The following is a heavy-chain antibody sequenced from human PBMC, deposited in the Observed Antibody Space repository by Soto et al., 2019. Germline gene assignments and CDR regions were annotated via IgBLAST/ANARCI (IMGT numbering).Heavy chain of an antibody. V-gene: IGHV3-23*01. J-gene: IGHJ4*02. D-gene: IGHD1-26*01. Sequence: EVQLLESGGGLEHPGGSLRLSCAVFGFNFTTYAMSWVRQAPGKGLEWVSAISGSGDSTYYADSVKGRFTISRDNSKNTLYLQINSLRAEDTAVYYCAKDRSGSNYWGQGTLVTVSS. CDR2: ISGSGDST. CDR3: AKDRSGSNY. CDR1: GFNFTTYA.